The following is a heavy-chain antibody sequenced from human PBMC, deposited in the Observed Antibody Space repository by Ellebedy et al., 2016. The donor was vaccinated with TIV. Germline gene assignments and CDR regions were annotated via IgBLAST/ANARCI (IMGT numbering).Heavy chain of an antibody. Sequence: PGGSLRLSCTASRFSFSSYAMNWVRQAPGKGLEWVGFIRSKAYGGTTEYAGSMRGRFTIQRDDSKNSLYLQRNSLKTEDTAVYYCARERNYHFDLWGRGTLVTVSS. CDR3: ARERNYHFDL. V-gene: IGHV3-49*04. CDR2: IRSKAYGGTT. D-gene: IGHD1-7*01. J-gene: IGHJ2*01. CDR1: RFSFSSYA.